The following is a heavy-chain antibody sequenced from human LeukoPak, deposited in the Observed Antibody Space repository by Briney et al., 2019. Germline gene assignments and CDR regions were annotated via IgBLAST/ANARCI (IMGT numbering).Heavy chain of an antibody. CDR1: GGSISSSYW. D-gene: IGHD3-22*01. V-gene: IGHV4-4*02. CDR3: ARDFRPYNYYDSSGRVCYFDY. J-gene: IGHJ4*02. CDR2: VYHSGST. Sequence: SETLSLTCAVSGGSISSSYWWSWVRQPPGKGLERIGEVYHSGSTNYSPSLKSRVTISVDTSKNQFSLKLSSVTAADTAVYYCARDFRPYNYYDSSGRVCYFDYWGQGTLVTVSS.